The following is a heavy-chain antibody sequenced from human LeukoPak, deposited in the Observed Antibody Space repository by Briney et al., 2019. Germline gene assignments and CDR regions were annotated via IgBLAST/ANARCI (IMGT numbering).Heavy chain of an antibody. CDR2: ISGSGGST. V-gene: IGHV3-23*01. CDR3: AKTHSLMIVGNDY. J-gene: IGHJ4*02. CDR1: GFTFSSYA. D-gene: IGHD3-22*01. Sequence: GGSLRLPCAASGFTFSSYAMSWVRQAPGKGLEWVSAISGSGGSTYYADSVKGRFTISRDNSKNTLYLQMNSLRAEDTAVYYCAKTHSLMIVGNDYWGQGTLVTVSS.